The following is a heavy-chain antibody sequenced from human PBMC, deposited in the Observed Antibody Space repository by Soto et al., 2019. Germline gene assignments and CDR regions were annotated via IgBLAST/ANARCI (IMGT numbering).Heavy chain of an antibody. J-gene: IGHJ4*02. CDR1: GYTFTDYG. CDR3: ARDRFQYDSSGQGDY. Sequence: QVQLVQSGAEVKKPGASVKVSCKASGYTFTDYGISWVRQAPGQGLEWMGWIGTTTGNTNYAQIVQGRVTLTTDTSASTAYMELRSLRSDDTAIYYCARDRFQYDSSGQGDYWGQGTLVTVSS. CDR2: IGTTTGNT. V-gene: IGHV1-18*04. D-gene: IGHD3-22*01.